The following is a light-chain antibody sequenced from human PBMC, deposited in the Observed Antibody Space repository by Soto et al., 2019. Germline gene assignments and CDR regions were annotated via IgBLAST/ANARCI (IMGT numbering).Light chain of an antibody. CDR2: AAS. V-gene: IGKV1-39*01. J-gene: IGKJ5*01. Sequence: DTQINQSPSSLSSSVVDRVTITYRASQSISNYLNWYQQKPGKAPNLLIYAASTLQSGVPSRFSGGGSGTDFTLTISSLQPEDFATYYCQQSYNIPRTFGQGTRLEIK. CDR1: QSISNY. CDR3: QQSYNIPRT.